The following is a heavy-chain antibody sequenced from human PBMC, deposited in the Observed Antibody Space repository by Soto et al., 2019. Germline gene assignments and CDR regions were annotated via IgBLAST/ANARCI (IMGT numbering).Heavy chain of an antibody. D-gene: IGHD3-3*01. Sequence: PLETLSLTCAVYGGSFSGYYWSWIRQPPGKGLEWIGEINHSGSTNYNPSLKSRVTISVDTSKNQFSLKLSSVTAADTAVYYCARRAYYDFWSGSTFDYWGQGTLVTVSS. CDR1: GGSFSGYY. CDR2: INHSGST. CDR3: ARRAYYDFWSGSTFDY. J-gene: IGHJ4*02. V-gene: IGHV4-34*01.